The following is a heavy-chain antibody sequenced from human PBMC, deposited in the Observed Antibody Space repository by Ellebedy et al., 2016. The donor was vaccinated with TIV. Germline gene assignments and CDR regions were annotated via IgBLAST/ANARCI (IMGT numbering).Heavy chain of an antibody. J-gene: IGHJ4*01. Sequence: GESLKISCVASGFTFRDYGMHWVRQTTGRGLEWLAIILHDSTKTVFRNSVKGRFTISRDNGRNTLFLQMTNLRVDDTAVYFCVRAHGTLTPIWGHGTRVIVSS. CDR1: GFTFRDYG. D-gene: IGHD1-26*01. V-gene: IGHV3-33*01. CDR2: ILHDSTKT. CDR3: VRAHGTLTPI.